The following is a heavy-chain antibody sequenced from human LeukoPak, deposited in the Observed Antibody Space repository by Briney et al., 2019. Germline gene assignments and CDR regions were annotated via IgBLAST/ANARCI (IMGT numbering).Heavy chain of an antibody. CDR2: ITTDESST. J-gene: IGHJ4*02. CDR1: GFTFSNYW. D-gene: IGHD2-15*01. CDR3: ARDGGTSTPFDY. V-gene: IGHV3-74*01. Sequence: GGTLRLSCAASGFTFSNYWLHWVRQPPGKGLVWVSRITTDESSTHYAASVNGRLTISRDNAKSTVYLQMNSLTPEDTAVYYCARDGGTSTPFDYWGQGTLVTVSS.